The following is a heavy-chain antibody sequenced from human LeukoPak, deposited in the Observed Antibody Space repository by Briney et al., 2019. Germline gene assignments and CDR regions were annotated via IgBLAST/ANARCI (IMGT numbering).Heavy chain of an antibody. CDR1: GGSISSYY. D-gene: IGHD6-19*01. CDR2: IYYSGST. J-gene: IGHJ4*02. Sequence: PSETLSLTCTVSGGSISSYYWSWIRQPPGKGLEWIGYIYYSGSTNYNPSLKSRVTISVDTSKNQFSLKLSSVTAADTAVYYCARRQTRIAVAGAFDYWGQGTLVTVSS. CDR3: ARRQTRIAVAGAFDY. V-gene: IGHV4-59*12.